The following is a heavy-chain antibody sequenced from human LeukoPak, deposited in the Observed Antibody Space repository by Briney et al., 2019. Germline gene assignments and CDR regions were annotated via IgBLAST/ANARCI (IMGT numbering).Heavy chain of an antibody. V-gene: IGHV1-18*01. Sequence: ASVKVSCKASGGTFSSYAISWVRQAPGQGLEWMGWISAYNGNTNYAQKLQGRVTMTTDTSTSTAYMELRSLRSDDTAVYYCARDPIVVVVAATGKFDYWGQGTLVTVSS. CDR3: ARDPIVVVVAATGKFDY. D-gene: IGHD2-15*01. CDR1: GGTFSSYA. J-gene: IGHJ4*02. CDR2: ISAYNGNT.